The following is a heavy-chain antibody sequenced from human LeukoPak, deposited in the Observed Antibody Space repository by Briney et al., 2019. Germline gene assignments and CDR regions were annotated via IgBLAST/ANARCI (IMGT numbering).Heavy chain of an antibody. J-gene: IGHJ4*02. CDR2: INPNSGGT. CDR1: GHTFTGYY. Sequence: ASVKVSCKASGHTFTGYYMHWVRQAPGQGLEWMGWINPNSGGTNYAQKFQGRVTMTRDTSISTAYMELSRLRSDDTAVYYCARGAYSSGPFDYWGQGTLVTVSS. CDR3: ARGAYSSGPFDY. V-gene: IGHV1-2*02. D-gene: IGHD6-19*01.